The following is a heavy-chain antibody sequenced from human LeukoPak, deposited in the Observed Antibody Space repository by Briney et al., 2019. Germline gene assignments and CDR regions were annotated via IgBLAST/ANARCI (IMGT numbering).Heavy chain of an antibody. CDR2: IKQDAGDK. D-gene: IGHD1-7*01. CDR1: AFTFSNYW. V-gene: IGHV3-7*01. Sequence: HPGGSLRLSCASSAFTFSNYWMTWVRQAPGKGLEWGASIKQDAGDKYYVDSVKARFTISRDNAKNSMYLQMNSLRAEDTAVYYCARHLKLELPASSGYCYGMDVWGRGTTVTVSS. J-gene: IGHJ6*02. CDR3: ARHLKLELPASSGYCYGMDV.